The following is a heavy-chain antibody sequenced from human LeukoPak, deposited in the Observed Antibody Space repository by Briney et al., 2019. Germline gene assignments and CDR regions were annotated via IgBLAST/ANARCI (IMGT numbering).Heavy chain of an antibody. CDR2: ISGSGGST. CDR1: GFTFSSYA. CDR3: ARGVSGSYTFGGQRLMDV. D-gene: IGHD1-26*01. J-gene: IGHJ6*04. Sequence: GGFLRLSCAASGFTFSSYAMSWVRQAPGKGLEWVSAISGSGGSTYYADSVKGRFTISRDNSKNTLYLQMNSLRAEDTAVYYCARGVSGSYTFGGQRLMDVWGKGTTVTVSS. V-gene: IGHV3-23*01.